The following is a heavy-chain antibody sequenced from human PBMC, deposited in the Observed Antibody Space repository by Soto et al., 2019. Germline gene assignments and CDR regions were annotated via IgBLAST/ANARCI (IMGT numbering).Heavy chain of an antibody. CDR2: IIPIFGTA. V-gene: IGHV1-69*12. D-gene: IGHD3-22*01. CDR3: ARLMDDSSGRSSNWYFDL. Sequence: QVQLVQSGAEVKKPGSSVKVSCKASGGTFSSYAISWVRQAPGQGLEWMGGIIPIFGTANYAQKFQGRVTITADESTSTAYMELSSLRSEDTAVYYCARLMDDSSGRSSNWYFDLWGRGTLVTVSS. J-gene: IGHJ2*01. CDR1: GGTFSSYA.